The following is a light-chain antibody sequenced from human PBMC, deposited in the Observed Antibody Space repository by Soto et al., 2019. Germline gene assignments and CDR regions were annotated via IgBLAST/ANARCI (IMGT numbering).Light chain of an antibody. CDR3: QQYNSYSPWT. CDR2: DAS. Sequence: DIQMTQSPSTLSASVGDRVTITCRASQSISSWLAWYQQKPGKAPKLLIYDASSLESGVPSRFSGRGSGTEFTLTISSLQPDDFATYYCQQYNSYSPWTFGQGTTVDIK. CDR1: QSISSW. V-gene: IGKV1-5*01. J-gene: IGKJ1*01.